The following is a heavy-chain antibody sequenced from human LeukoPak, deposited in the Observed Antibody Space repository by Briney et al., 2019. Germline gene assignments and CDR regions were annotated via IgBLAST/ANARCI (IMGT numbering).Heavy chain of an antibody. CDR3: ASTFGGFEDS. D-gene: IGHD3-10*01. CDR1: GGSISSSSYY. CDR2: IYHSGST. J-gene: IGHJ4*02. Sequence: SETLSLTCTVSGGSISSSSYYWGWIRQPPGKGLEWIGSIYHSGSTNYNPSLKSRVTISVDTSKNQFSLKLSSVTAADTAVYYCASTFGGFEDSWGQGTLVTVSS. V-gene: IGHV4-39*07.